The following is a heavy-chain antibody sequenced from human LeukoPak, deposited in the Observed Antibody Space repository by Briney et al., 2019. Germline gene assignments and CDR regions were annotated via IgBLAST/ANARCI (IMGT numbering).Heavy chain of an antibody. J-gene: IGHJ4*02. CDR3: ATLQQLGDY. V-gene: IGHV1-24*01. D-gene: IGHD6-13*01. CDR1: GYTLTELS. Sequence: GASVKVSFKVSGYTLTELSMHWVRQAPGKGREGMGGFDPEDGETIYAQKFQGRGSITKDTSTDTAYMELSSLRSEDTAVYYCATLQQLGDYWGQGTLVTVSS. CDR2: FDPEDGET.